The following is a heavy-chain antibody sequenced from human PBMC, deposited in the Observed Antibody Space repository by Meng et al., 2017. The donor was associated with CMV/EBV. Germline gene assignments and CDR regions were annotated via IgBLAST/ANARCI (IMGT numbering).Heavy chain of an antibody. V-gene: IGHV4-39*01. Sequence: SETLSLTCTVSGGSISSSSYYWGWNRQPPGKGLEWIGSIYYSGSTYYNPSLKSRVTISVDTSKNQFSLKLSSVTAADTAVYYCARLRGRYWFDPWGQGTLVTVSS. CDR3: ARLRGRYWFDP. J-gene: IGHJ5*02. CDR1: GGSISSSSYY. CDR2: IYYSGST. D-gene: IGHD3-10*01.